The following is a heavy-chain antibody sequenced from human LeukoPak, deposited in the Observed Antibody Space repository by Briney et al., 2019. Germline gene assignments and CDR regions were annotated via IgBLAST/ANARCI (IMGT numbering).Heavy chain of an antibody. D-gene: IGHD5-12*01. CDR1: GGSISSYY. CDR3: SRGPFAQYYGYRWSLGY. J-gene: IGHJ4*03. Sequence: PSETLSLTCTASGGSISSYYWSWIRQPPGKGLEWIGYIYYSGSTNYNPSLKSRVTISVDTSKNQFSLKLSSVTAADTAVYYCSRGPFAQYYGYRWSLGYWGQGTLVTVSS. V-gene: IGHV4-59*01. CDR2: IYYSGST.